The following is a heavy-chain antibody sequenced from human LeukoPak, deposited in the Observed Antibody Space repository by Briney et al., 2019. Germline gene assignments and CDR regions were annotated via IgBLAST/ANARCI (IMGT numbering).Heavy chain of an antibody. CDR1: GGSISSSSYY. J-gene: IGHJ2*01. D-gene: IGHD5-18*01. V-gene: IGHV4-39*07. CDR3: ARDREEYSYGNLDL. Sequence: SETLSLTCTVSGGSISSSSYYWGWIRRPPGKGLEWIGSIYYSGSTNYNPSLKSRVTISVDTSKNQFSLKLSSVTAADAAVYYCARDREEYSYGNLDLWGRGTLVTVSS. CDR2: IYYSGST.